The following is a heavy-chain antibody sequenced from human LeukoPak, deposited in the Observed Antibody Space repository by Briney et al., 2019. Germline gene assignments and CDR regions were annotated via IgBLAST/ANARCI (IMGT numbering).Heavy chain of an antibody. D-gene: IGHD5-18*01. CDR2: MYDTVNT. J-gene: IGHJ4*02. CDR1: GGSINSHY. V-gene: IGHV4-59*11. Sequence: SETLSITCTVSGGSINSHYWSWVRQPRGKGLEWIGYMYDTVNTKDNPSLTSRLTLSADTSKNQFSLRLGSVTAADTAVYYCATIKRGYPYGYFDFWGQGILVTVSS. CDR3: ATIKRGYPYGYFDF.